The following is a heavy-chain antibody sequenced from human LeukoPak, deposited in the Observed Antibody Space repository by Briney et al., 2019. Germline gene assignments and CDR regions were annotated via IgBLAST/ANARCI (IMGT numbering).Heavy chain of an antibody. D-gene: IGHD3-22*01. J-gene: IGHJ6*02. Sequence: ASVNVSCKASGYTFTGYYMHWVRQAPGQGLEWMGWINPNSGGTNYAQKFQGRVTMTRDTSISTAYMELSRLRSDHTAVYYCARDVPYYDSSYGMDVWGQGTTVTVSS. CDR2: INPNSGGT. CDR1: GYTFTGYY. CDR3: ARDVPYYDSSYGMDV. V-gene: IGHV1-2*02.